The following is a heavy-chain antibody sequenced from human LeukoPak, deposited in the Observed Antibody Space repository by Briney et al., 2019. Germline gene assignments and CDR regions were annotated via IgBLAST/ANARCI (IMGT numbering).Heavy chain of an antibody. CDR3: ARDSFNSYGYYYGMDV. V-gene: IGHV1-3*01. CDR2: INAGNGNT. CDR1: GYTFTSYA. Sequence: GASVKVSCKASGYTFTSYAMHWVRQAPGQRLEWMGWINAGNGNTKYSQKFQGRVTITRDTSASTAYMELSSLRSEDTAVYYCARDSFNSYGYYYGMDVWGQGTTVTVSS. J-gene: IGHJ6*02. D-gene: IGHD5-18*01.